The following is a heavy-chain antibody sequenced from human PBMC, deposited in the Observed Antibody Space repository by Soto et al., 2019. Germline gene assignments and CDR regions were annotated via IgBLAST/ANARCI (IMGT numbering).Heavy chain of an antibody. CDR2: ISGYNGNT. CDR1: GYTFTSYG. CDR3: ARRWISSRCLDL. Sequence: QVQLVQSGAEVKKPGASVKVSCTASGYTFTSYGICWLRQATGQGLEWMGWISGYNGNTNYAQHLQGRVTMSTDTSMSAVYMELRSLRSDDTAVYYYARRWISSRCLDLWGRGTLFIVSS. V-gene: IGHV1-18*01. J-gene: IGHJ2*01. D-gene: IGHD2-2*03.